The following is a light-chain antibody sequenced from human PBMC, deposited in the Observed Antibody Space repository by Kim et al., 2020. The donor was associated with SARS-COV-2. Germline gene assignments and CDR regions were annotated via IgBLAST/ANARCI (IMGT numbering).Light chain of an antibody. V-gene: IGLV2-8*01. Sequence: GQSVTISCTGTRSDVGGYNYVSWYQQHPGKAPKLMIYEVSKRPSGVPDRFSGSKSGNTASLTVSGLQAEDEADYYCSSYAGRNNVIFGGGTQLTVL. CDR3: SSYAGRNNVI. CDR1: RSDVGGYNY. J-gene: IGLJ2*01. CDR2: EVS.